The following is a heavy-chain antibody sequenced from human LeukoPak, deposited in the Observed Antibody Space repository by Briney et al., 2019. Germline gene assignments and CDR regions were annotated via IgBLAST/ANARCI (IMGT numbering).Heavy chain of an antibody. CDR2: IIPILGIA. Sequence: SVKVSCKASGGTFSSYTISWVRQAPGQGLEWMGRIIPILGIANYAQKFQGRVTITADKSTSTAYMELSSLRSEDTAVYYCARDSEYDFWSGYYTTENYYYMDVWGKGTTVTVSS. CDR3: ARDSEYDFWSGYYTTENYYYMDV. J-gene: IGHJ6*03. CDR1: GGTFSSYT. D-gene: IGHD3-3*01. V-gene: IGHV1-69*04.